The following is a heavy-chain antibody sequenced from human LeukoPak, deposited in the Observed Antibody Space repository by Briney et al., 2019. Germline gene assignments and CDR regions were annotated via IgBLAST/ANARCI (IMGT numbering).Heavy chain of an antibody. CDR3: ARPDVDYGFDY. D-gene: IGHD4-17*01. V-gene: IGHV3-23*01. CDR2: ISSGGGST. CDR1: GFTFSIYA. J-gene: IGHJ4*02. Sequence: GGSLRLSCAASGFTFSIYAMSLVRLAPGKGLEWVSAISSGGGSTYYADSVKGRFTISRDNSKNTLYVQMNSLRVEDTAVYYCARPDVDYGFDYWGQGTLVTVSS.